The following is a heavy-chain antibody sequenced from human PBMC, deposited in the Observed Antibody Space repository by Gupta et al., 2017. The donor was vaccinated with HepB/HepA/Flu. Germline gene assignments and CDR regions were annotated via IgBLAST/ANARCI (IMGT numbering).Heavy chain of an antibody. J-gene: IGHJ4*02. Sequence: QVQLVQSGAEVKKPGASLKVSCKASGYTFTDSYIHWVRQAPGQGLEWMGWINPSTGDTQFAQKFQGRVSMTRDTSIATAYMELSRLTSDDTAMYYCARGGFCSSTSCLAYDYWGQGTLVPVSS. CDR3: ARGGFCSSTSCLAYDY. CDR2: INPSTGDT. CDR1: GYTFTDSY. D-gene: IGHD2-2*01. V-gene: IGHV1-2*02.